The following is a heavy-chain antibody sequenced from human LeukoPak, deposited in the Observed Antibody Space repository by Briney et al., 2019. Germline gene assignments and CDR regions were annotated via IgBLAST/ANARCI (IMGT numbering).Heavy chain of an antibody. CDR1: GYTFTSYD. D-gene: IGHD3-16*02. CDR2: MNPNSGNT. CDR3: ARVTFGGVVADFDY. V-gene: IGHV1-8*01. Sequence: GASVKVSCKASGYTFTSYDINWVRQATGQGLEWMGWMNPNSGNTGYAQKFQGRVTMTRNTSVSTAYMELSSLRSEDTAVYYCARVTFGGVVADFDYWGQGNLVTVSS. J-gene: IGHJ4*02.